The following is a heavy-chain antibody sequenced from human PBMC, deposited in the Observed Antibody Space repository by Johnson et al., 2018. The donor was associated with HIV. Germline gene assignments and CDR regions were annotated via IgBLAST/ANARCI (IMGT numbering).Heavy chain of an antibody. CDR1: GFTFSNAW. CDR3: ARDRPSGWPDAFDI. V-gene: IGHV3-15*01. D-gene: IGHD6-19*01. J-gene: IGHJ3*02. CDR2: IKSKTDGGTT. Sequence: VQLVESGGGLVQPGGSLRLSCAASGFTFSNAWMSWVRQAPGKGLEWVGRIKSKTDGGTTDYAAPVKGRFTISRDDSKNTLYLQMNSLRPEDTAVYYCARDRPSGWPDAFDIWGQGTMVTVSS.